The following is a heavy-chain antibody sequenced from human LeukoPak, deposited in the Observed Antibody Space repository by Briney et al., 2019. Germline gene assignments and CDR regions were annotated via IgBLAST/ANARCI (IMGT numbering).Heavy chain of an antibody. CDR1: GGSISSYY. D-gene: IGHD5-12*01. V-gene: IGHV4-4*09. CDR3: ARHRGGYDFYCYYYYMDV. CDR2: IYTSGST. Sequence: SETLSLTCTVSGGSISSYYWSWIRQPPGKGLEWIGYIYTSGSTNYNPSLKSRVTISVDTSKNQFSLKLSSVTAADTAVYYCARHRGGYDFYCYYYYMDVWGKGTTVTVSS. J-gene: IGHJ6*03.